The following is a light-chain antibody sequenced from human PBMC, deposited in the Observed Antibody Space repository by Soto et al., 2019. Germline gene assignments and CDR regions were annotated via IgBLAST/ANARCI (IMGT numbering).Light chain of an antibody. CDR1: QNIGSW. CDR3: QQYSPYSART. CDR2: KAS. V-gene: IGKV1-5*03. Sequence: DIQMTQSPSTLSASVGDRVTVTCRASQNIGSWVAWYQQKPGKAPNLLIYKASTLENGVPSRFSGTGSGTEFTLTISSLKPDDFATYYCQQYSPYSARTFGQGTKVEVK. J-gene: IGKJ1*01.